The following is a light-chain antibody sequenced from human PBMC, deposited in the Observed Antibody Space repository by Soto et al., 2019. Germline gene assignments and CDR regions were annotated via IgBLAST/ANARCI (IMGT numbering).Light chain of an antibody. Sequence: QSVLTQPPSVSGAPGPRVTISRTGSSSNIGAGYEVHWYQQLPGTAPKLLIYGNIYRPSGVHDRFSGSKSGTSVSLAITGLQAEDEDDYHCQSFDSSRSGVVFGGGTKLTVL. CDR3: QSFDSSRSGVV. J-gene: IGLJ2*01. CDR2: GNI. CDR1: SSNIGAGYE. V-gene: IGLV1-40*01.